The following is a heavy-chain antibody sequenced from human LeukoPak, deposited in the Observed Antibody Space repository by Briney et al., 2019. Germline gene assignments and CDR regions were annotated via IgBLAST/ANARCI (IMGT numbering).Heavy chain of an antibody. V-gene: IGHV3-23*01. CDR2: ISGSGGST. Sequence: GGSLRLSCAASGFTFSSYAMSWVRQAPGKGLEWVSAISGSGGSTYYADSVKGRFTISRDNSKNTLYLQMNSLRAEDTAVYYCAKLLWFGEFTPLFDYWGQGTLVTVSS. D-gene: IGHD3-10*01. CDR3: AKLLWFGEFTPLFDY. J-gene: IGHJ4*02. CDR1: GFTFSSYA.